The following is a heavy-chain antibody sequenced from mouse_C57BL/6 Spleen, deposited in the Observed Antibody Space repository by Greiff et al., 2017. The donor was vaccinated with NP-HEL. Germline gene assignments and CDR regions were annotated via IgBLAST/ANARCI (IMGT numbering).Heavy chain of an antibody. D-gene: IGHD1-1*01. CDR2: IYPGDGDT. J-gene: IGHJ4*01. Sequence: QVQLQQSGPELVKPGASVKISCKASGYAFSSSWMNWVKQRPGKGLEWIGRIYPGDGDTNYNGKFKGKATLTADKSSSTAYMQLSSLTSEDSAVYFCARGYYYYGSSSYYAMDYWGQGTSVTVSS. V-gene: IGHV1-82*01. CDR3: ARGYYYYGSSSYYAMDY. CDR1: GYAFSSSW.